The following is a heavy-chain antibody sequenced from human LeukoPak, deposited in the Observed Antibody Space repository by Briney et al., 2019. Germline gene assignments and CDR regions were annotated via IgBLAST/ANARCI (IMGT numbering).Heavy chain of an antibody. CDR2: IYRSGST. CDR3: ATNYCSGGSCYFYY. V-gene: IGHV4-30-2*01. J-gene: IGHJ4*02. CDR1: GGSISSGGYS. Sequence: PSETLSLTCAVSGGSISSGGYSWSWIRQPPGKGLEWIGYIYRSGSTYYNPSLKSRVTISVDRSKNQFSLKLSSVTAADTAVYYCATNYCSGGSCYFYYWGQGTLVTVSS. D-gene: IGHD2-15*01.